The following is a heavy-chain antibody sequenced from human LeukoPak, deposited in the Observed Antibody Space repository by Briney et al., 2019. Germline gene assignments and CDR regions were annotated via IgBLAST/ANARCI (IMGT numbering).Heavy chain of an antibody. CDR3: AMKGAY. CDR1: GFTFSDYA. CDR2: ISGSGGSST. J-gene: IGHJ4*02. D-gene: IGHD3-16*01. V-gene: IGHV3-23*01. Sequence: GGSLRLSCAASGFTFSDYALSWVRQAQGKGLEWVSTISGSGGSSTYYADSVKGRFTISRDNSKNTLYLQMNSLRAEDTAVYYCAMKGAYWGQGTLVTVSS.